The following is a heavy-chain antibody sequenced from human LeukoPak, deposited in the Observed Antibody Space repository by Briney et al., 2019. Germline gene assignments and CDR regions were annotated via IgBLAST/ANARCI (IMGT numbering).Heavy chain of an antibody. D-gene: IGHD3-9*01. Sequence: SVKVSCKASGGTFSSYAISWVRQAPGQRLEWMGGIIPIFGTANYAQKFQGRVTITADESTSTAYMELSSLRSEDTAVYYCASSLLTGYRKYYYGMDVWGQGTTVTVSS. CDR3: ASSLLTGYRKYYYGMDV. CDR1: GGTFSSYA. J-gene: IGHJ6*02. V-gene: IGHV1-69*13. CDR2: IIPIFGTA.